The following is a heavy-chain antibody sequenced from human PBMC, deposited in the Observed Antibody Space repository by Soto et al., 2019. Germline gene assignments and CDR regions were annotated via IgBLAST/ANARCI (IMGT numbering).Heavy chain of an antibody. J-gene: IGHJ6*02. CDR2: IYPGDSDT. Sequence: EVQLVQSGAEVKKPGESLKISCKGSGYSFTSYWIGWVRQMPGKGLEGMGIIYPGDSDTRYSPSFQGQVTISADKSIRSSYLQRSRLKASDTAMYYCARAMVRGKNYYGMDVWGQGTTVTVSS. CDR1: GYSFTSYW. D-gene: IGHD3-10*01. V-gene: IGHV5-51*03. CDR3: ARAMVRGKNYYGMDV.